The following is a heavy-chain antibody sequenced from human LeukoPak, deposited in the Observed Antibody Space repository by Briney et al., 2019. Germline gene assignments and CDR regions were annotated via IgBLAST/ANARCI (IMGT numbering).Heavy chain of an antibody. Sequence: SVKVSCKASGGTFSSYAISWVRQAPGQGLEWMGGIIPIFGTANYAQKFQGRVTITADESTSTAYMELSSLRSEDTAVYYCARVFSSWDDAFDIWGQGTMVTVSS. V-gene: IGHV1-69*13. CDR1: GGTFSSYA. J-gene: IGHJ3*02. CDR3: ARVFSSWDDAFDI. CDR2: IIPIFGTA. D-gene: IGHD6-13*01.